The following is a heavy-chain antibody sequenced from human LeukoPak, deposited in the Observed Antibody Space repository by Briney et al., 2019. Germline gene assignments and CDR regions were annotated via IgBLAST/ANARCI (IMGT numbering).Heavy chain of an antibody. CDR3: ARGGYYYGSGSYYRPPPYFDY. CDR1: GGSFSGYY. Sequence: SETLSLTCAVYGGSFSGYYWSWIRQPPGKGLEWIGEINHSGSTNYNPSLKSRVTISVDTFKNQFSLKLSSVTAADTAVYYCARGGYYYGSGSYYRPPPYFDYWGQGTLVTVSS. V-gene: IGHV4-34*01. J-gene: IGHJ4*02. CDR2: INHSGST. D-gene: IGHD3-10*01.